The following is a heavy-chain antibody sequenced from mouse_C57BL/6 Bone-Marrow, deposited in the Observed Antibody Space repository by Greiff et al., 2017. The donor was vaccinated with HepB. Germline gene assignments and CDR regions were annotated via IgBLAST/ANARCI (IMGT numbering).Heavy chain of an antibody. CDR1: GYTFTSYW. J-gene: IGHJ2*01. CDR3: ARGGVVASYYFDY. D-gene: IGHD1-1*01. V-gene: IGHV1-50*01. Sequence: QVQLQQPGAELVKPGASVKLSCKASGYTFTSYWMQWVKQRPGQGLEWIGEIDPSDSYTNYNQKFKGKATLTVDTSSSTAYMQLSSLTSEDSAVYYGARGGVVASYYFDYWGQGTTLTVSS. CDR2: IDPSDSYT.